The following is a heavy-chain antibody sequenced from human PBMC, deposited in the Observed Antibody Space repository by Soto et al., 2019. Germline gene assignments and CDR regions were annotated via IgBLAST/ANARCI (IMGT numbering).Heavy chain of an antibody. CDR2: IYYSGST. CDR1: GGSISSGGYY. V-gene: IGHV4-31*03. D-gene: IGHD3-16*01. CDR3: ASKDKEQGWGDFDL. Sequence: QVQLQESGPGLVKPSQTLSLTCTVSGGSISSGGYYWSWIRQHPGKGLEWIGYIYYSGSTDYNPSLKSRVTQGVDTSKNQFSLKLSSVTAADTAVYYCASKDKEQGWGDFDLWGRGTLVTVSS. J-gene: IGHJ2*01.